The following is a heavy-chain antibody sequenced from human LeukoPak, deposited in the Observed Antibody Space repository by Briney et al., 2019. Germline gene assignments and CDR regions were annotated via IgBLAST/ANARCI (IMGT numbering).Heavy chain of an antibody. J-gene: IGHJ4*02. CDR3: AKVRSSMYYFDY. V-gene: IGHV3-23*01. D-gene: IGHD6-6*01. CDR1: GFTFSSYA. CDR2: ISGSGGST. Sequence: GGSLRLSCAASGFTFSSYAMSWVRQAPGKGLEWVSAISGSGGSTYYADSVKGRFTISRDNSKNTPYLQMNSLRAEDTAVYYCAKVRSSMYYFDYWGQGTLVTVSS.